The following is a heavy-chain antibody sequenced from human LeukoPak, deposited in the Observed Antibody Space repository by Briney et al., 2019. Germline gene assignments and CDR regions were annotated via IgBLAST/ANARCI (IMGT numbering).Heavy chain of an antibody. V-gene: IGHV3-30*03. J-gene: IGHJ6*02. Sequence: QAGGSLRLSCAASGFTFSSYGMHWVRQAPGKGLEWVAVISYDGSNKYYADSVKGRFTISRDNSKNTLYLQMNSLRAEDTAVYYCAASRIPSGSYSYYYYYYGMDVWGQGTTVTVSS. CDR2: ISYDGSNK. CDR1: GFTFSSYG. CDR3: AASRIPSGSYSYYYYYYGMDV. D-gene: IGHD1-26*01.